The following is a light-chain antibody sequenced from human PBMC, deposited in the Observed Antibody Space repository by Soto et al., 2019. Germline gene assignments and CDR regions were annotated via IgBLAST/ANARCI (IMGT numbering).Light chain of an antibody. CDR3: QQRHMWPIT. J-gene: IGKJ5*01. CDR2: DAS. V-gene: IGKV3-11*01. Sequence: ETVLTQSPATLSLSPGEGATLSCRASQSVSSFLAWYQQKPGQAPRLLIYDASNRATGIPARFSGSGSGTDFTLTISSLEPEDSAVYYCQQRHMWPITFGQGTRLEIK. CDR1: QSVSSF.